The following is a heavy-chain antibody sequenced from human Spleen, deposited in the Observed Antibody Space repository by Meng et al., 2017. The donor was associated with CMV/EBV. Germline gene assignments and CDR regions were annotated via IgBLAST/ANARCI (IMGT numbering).Heavy chain of an antibody. D-gene: IGHD3-3*01. V-gene: IGHV4-59*01. CDR2: ISNNGRT. CDR1: GASISSYY. CDR3: AITKYYDFWSGYYPLLDAFDI. J-gene: IGHJ3*02. Sequence: SETLSLTCTVSGASISSYYRNWIRQSPGKGLEWIGYISNNGRTNYNPSLKSRVTISVDTSKNHFSLKLTSVTAADTAVYYCAITKYYDFWSGYYPLLDAFDIWGQGTKVTVSS.